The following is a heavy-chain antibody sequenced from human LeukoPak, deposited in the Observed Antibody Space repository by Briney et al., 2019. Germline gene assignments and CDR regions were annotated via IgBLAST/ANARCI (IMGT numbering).Heavy chain of an antibody. D-gene: IGHD3-9*01. V-gene: IGHV3-23*01. CDR2: ISGSGGST. CDR3: AKCILTGYYKGYMDV. CDR1: GFTFSSYA. Sequence: AGGSLRLSCAASGFTFSSYAMSWVRQAPGKGLEWVSAISGSGGSTYYADSVKGRFTISRDNSKNTLYLQMNSLRAEDTAVYYCAKCILTGYYKGYMDVWGKGTTVTISS. J-gene: IGHJ6*03.